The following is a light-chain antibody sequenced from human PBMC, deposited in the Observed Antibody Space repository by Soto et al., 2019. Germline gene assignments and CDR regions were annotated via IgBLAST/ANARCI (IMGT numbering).Light chain of an antibody. J-gene: IGLJ2*01. CDR2: EVS. CDR1: SSDVGNYNR. V-gene: IGLV2-18*02. CDR3: SSYTSRGTLV. Sequence: QSALTQPPSVYGSPGQSVTISCTGTSSDVGNYNRVSWYQQTPGTAPKLMIYEVSNRPSGVPDRFSGSKYGNTASLTISGLQAEDEADYYCSSYTSRGTLVFGGGTKLTVL.